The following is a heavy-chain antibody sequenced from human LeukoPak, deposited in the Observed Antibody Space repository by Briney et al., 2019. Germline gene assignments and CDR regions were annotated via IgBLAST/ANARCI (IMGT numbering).Heavy chain of an antibody. Sequence: HPGGSLRLSCAVSGFTFNIHNMNWVRQAPGKGLEWVSAISGSGGSTYYADSVKGRFTISRDNSKNTLYLQMNSLRAEDTAVYYCAKSPPRDKNSSSWYRKLYYFDYWGQGTLVTVSS. CDR2: ISGSGGST. D-gene: IGHD6-13*01. V-gene: IGHV3-23*01. J-gene: IGHJ4*02. CDR1: GFTFNIHN. CDR3: AKSPPRDKNSSSWYRKLYYFDY.